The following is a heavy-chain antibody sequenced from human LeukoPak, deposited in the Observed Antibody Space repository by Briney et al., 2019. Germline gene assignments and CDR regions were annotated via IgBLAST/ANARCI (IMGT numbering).Heavy chain of an antibody. J-gene: IGHJ4*02. Sequence: ASVKVSCKASGYTFTGYYMHWVRQAPGQGLEWMGWINPNSGGTNYEQTFQGRVTITTDTSISTAYMELSRLRFDDTAVYYCARRGQDYWGQGTLVAVSS. D-gene: IGHD3-10*01. V-gene: IGHV1-2*02. CDR3: ARRGQDY. CDR1: GYTFTGYY. CDR2: INPNSGGT.